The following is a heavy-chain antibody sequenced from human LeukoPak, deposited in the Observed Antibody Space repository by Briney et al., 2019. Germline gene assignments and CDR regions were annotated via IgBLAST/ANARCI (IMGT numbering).Heavy chain of an antibody. V-gene: IGHV4-39*07. Sequence: PSETLSLTCTVSGGSISSSSYYWGWIRQPPGKGLEWIGSIYYSGSTYYNPSLKSRVTISVDTSKNQFSLKLSPVTAADTAVYYCARGDQLLQNKAFDYWGQGTLVTVSS. D-gene: IGHD2-2*01. CDR3: ARGDQLLQNKAFDY. CDR1: GGSISSSSYY. J-gene: IGHJ4*02. CDR2: IYYSGST.